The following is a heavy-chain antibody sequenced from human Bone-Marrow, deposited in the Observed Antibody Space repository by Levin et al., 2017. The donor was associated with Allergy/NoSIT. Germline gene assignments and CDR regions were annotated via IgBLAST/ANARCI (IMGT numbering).Heavy chain of an antibody. CDR2: MNPNSGNT. CDR1: GYTFSTYD. Sequence: GGSLRLSCKASGYTFSTYDITWVRQAAGQGLEWVGWMNPNSGNTGYAQRFQGRVTMTRDTSISTAYMELSSLTSEDTAVYYCARAVRNQLVSDVWGQGTTVSVSS. CDR3: ARAVRNQLVSDV. V-gene: IGHV1-8*01. J-gene: IGHJ6*02. D-gene: IGHD2-2*01.